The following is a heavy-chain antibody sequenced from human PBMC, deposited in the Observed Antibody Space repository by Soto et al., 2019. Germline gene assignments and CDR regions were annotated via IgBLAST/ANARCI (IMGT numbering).Heavy chain of an antibody. CDR2: ISGSGGST. J-gene: IGHJ4*02. D-gene: IGHD5-12*01. CDR1: GFTFSSYA. V-gene: IGHV3-23*01. Sequence: EVQLLESGGGLVQPGGSLRLSCAASGFTFSSYAMSWFRQAQGKGLEWVSAISGSGGSTYYADSVKGRFTISRDNSKNTLYLQMNSMKAEDTAVYYCAKDQGWLQSKGYFDYWGQGTLVTVSS. CDR3: AKDQGWLQSKGYFDY.